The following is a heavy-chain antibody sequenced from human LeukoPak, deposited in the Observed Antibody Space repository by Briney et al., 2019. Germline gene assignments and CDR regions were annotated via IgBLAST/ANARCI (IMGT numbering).Heavy chain of an antibody. Sequence: GGSLRLSCAASGFTFSSYAMHWVRQAPGKGLEWVAVISYDGSNKYYADSVKGRFTISRDNSKNTLYLHMNTLRAEDTAIYYCAKDRTVGASYWDFDLWGRGTLVTVSS. D-gene: IGHD1-26*01. CDR2: ISYDGSNK. J-gene: IGHJ2*01. V-gene: IGHV3-30-3*01. CDR3: AKDRTVGASYWDFDL. CDR1: GFTFSSYA.